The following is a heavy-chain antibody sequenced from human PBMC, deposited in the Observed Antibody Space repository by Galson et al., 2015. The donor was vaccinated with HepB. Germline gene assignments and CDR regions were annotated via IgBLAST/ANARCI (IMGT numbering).Heavy chain of an antibody. CDR3: AKGPSDSSGFPAYGMDV. J-gene: IGHJ6*02. CDR2: IACAGDVI. D-gene: IGHD3-22*01. CDR1: GFTFGGYV. V-gene: IGHV3-9*01. Sequence: SLRLSCAASGFTFGGYVMHWVRQVPGKGLEWVSGIACAGDVIGYADSVTGRFTVSRDNAKNSLYLQMESLRPEDTALYFCAKGPSDSSGFPAYGMDVSRQGTTVTVSS.